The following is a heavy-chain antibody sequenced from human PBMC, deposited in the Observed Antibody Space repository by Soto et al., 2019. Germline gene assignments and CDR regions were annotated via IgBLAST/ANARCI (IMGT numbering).Heavy chain of an antibody. CDR3: ASGLRIVPAAIENYYYGMDV. V-gene: IGHV1-69*06. CDR2: IIPIFGTA. J-gene: IGHJ6*02. Sequence: GASVKVSCKASGGTFSSYAISWVRQAPGQGLEWMGGIIPIFGTANYAQKFQGRVTITADKSTSTAYMELSSLRSEDTAVYYCASGLRIVPAAIENYYYGMDVWGQGTTVTVS. CDR1: GGTFSSYA. D-gene: IGHD2-2*01.